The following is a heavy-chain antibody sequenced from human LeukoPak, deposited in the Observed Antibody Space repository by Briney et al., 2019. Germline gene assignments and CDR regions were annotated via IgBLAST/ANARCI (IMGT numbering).Heavy chain of an antibody. V-gene: IGHV4-4*07. D-gene: IGHD3-10*01. CDR1: GGSISSYY. Sequence: SETLSLTCTVSGGSISSYYWSWIRQPAGKGLEWIGRIYTSGSTNYNPSLKSRVTMSVDTSKNQFSLKLSSVTAADTAVYYCARGGQYGSGSYYTYYYYGTDVWGQGTTVTVSS. CDR2: IYTSGST. CDR3: ARGGQYGSGSYYTYYYYGTDV. J-gene: IGHJ6*02.